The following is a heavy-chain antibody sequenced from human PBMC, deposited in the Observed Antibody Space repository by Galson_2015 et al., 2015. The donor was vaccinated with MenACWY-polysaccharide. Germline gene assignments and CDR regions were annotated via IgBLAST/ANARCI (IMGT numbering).Heavy chain of an antibody. V-gene: IGHV3-33*01. D-gene: IGHD1-1*01. CDR3: ARADRNDGGRALDI. J-gene: IGHJ3*02. CDR1: GFTFRSYG. Sequence: SLRLSCAASGFTFRSYGMHWVRQAPGKGLEWMAVIWYDESDEYYADSVKGRFTISRDNSKNALYLQMNSLRAEDTAVYYCARADRNDGGRALDIWGQGTMVTVSS. CDR2: IWYDESDE.